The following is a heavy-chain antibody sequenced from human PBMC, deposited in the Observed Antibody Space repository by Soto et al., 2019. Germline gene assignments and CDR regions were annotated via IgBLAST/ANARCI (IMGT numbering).Heavy chain of an antibody. J-gene: IGHJ4*02. CDR3: VKSRGLAGGFEY. CDR1: GASITSLY. D-gene: IGHD1-26*01. V-gene: IGHV4-59*11. Sequence: QVLLQESGPGLVRPSETLSLTCTVSGASITSLYWTWIRQPPGQRLEWIGYISHSGYTHYNPSLKRRATISVDMSKNQFSLKLTSVTAAETAVYYCVKSRGLAGGFEYWGRGTLVTVAP. CDR2: ISHSGYT.